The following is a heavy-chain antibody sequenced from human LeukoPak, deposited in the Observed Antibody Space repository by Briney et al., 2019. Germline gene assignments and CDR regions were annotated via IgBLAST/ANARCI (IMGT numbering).Heavy chain of an antibody. CDR2: IIPIFGTA. CDR1: GGTFSSYA. V-gene: IGHV1-69*13. J-gene: IGHJ4*02. Sequence: ASVKVSCKASGGTFSSYAISWVRQAPGQGLEWMGGIIPIFGTANYAQKFQGRVTITADESTSTAYMELSSLRSEDTVVYYCARNFYDILTGYSDYWGQGTLVTVSS. D-gene: IGHD3-9*01. CDR3: ARNFYDILTGYSDY.